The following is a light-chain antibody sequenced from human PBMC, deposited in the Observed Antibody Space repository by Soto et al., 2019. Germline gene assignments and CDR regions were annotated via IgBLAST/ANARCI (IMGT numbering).Light chain of an antibody. CDR2: ENN. J-gene: IGLJ1*01. CDR1: SSNIGAGYE. Sequence: QSVLTQPPSVSEAPGQRVTISCTGSSSNIGAGYEAHWYQQVPGTAPKLLIYENNNRPSGVPDRFSGSKSGTSATLVITWLQAEDAAGYYCQAYDSSLSGYVFGTGTKVTVL. CDR3: QAYDSSLSGYV. V-gene: IGLV1-40*01.